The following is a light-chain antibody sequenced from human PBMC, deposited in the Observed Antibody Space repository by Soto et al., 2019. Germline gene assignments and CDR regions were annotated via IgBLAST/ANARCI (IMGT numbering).Light chain of an antibody. CDR3: QQYYSYPIT. Sequence: IQMTQSPSSLSASVGDRVTITCRASQGISTYLNWYQQTPGKAPKILIYDASSLESGVPSRFRGIGSGTDFTLTLSCLQSEDFATYYCQQYYSYPITFGQGTRLEIK. J-gene: IGKJ5*01. CDR2: DAS. V-gene: IGKV1-13*02. CDR1: QGISTY.